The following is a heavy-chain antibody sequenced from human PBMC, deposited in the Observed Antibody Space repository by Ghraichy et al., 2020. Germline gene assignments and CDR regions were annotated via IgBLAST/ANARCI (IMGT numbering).Heavy chain of an antibody. V-gene: IGHV3-74*01. CDR3: ARADGDYYGSGSSPNFDY. D-gene: IGHD3-10*01. Sequence: GGSLRLSCAASGFTFSSYWMHWVRQAPGKGLVWVSRINSDGSSTSYADSVKGRFTISRDNAKNTLYLQMNSLRAEDTAVYYCARADGDYYGSGSSPNFDYWGQGTLVTVSS. CDR1: GFTFSSYW. J-gene: IGHJ4*02. CDR2: INSDGSST.